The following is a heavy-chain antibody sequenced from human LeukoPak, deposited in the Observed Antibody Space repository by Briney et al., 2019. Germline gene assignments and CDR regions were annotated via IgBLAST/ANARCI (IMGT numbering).Heavy chain of an antibody. CDR3: ARTSHPHGSSWLFDY. CDR1: GGSISSYY. D-gene: IGHD6-13*01. Sequence: SETLSPTCTVSGGSISSYYWSWIRQPPGKGLEWIGYIYFSGSTNYNPSLKSRVTISVDTSRNQFSLQLSSVTAADTAVYYCARTSHPHGSSWLFDYWGQGTLVTVSS. J-gene: IGHJ4*02. V-gene: IGHV4-59*01. CDR2: IYFSGST.